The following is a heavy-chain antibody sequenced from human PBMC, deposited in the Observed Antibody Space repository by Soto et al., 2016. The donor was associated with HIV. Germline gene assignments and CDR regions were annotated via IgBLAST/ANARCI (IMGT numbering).Heavy chain of an antibody. V-gene: IGHV3-48*01. D-gene: IGHD6-6*01. CDR2: ITGSSRTI. CDR1: GFTFSTHS. Sequence: EVQLEESGGNLVQPGGSLRLSCAASGFTFSTHSMNWVRQAPGKGLEWLSYITGSSRTINYADSVKGRFTISRDNAKNSLYLQMKSLRVEDTAVYYCARDCPPHRPMDVWGQGTTVTVSS. CDR3: ARDCPPHRPMDV. J-gene: IGHJ6*02.